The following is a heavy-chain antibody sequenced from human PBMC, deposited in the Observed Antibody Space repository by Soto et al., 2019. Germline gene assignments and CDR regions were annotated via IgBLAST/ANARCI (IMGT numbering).Heavy chain of an antibody. CDR1: GYSFTSYL. J-gene: IGHJ6*02. Sequence: GESLEFSCKCSGYSFTSYLIAWVLQRPGTCREWMGIIYPGDSDTRYSPSFQGRVTISADKSISTAYLQWSSLKASDTAMYYCARHGPLAAAAHYYYYGMDVWGQGTTVTVSS. D-gene: IGHD6-13*01. CDR3: ARHGPLAAAAHYYYYGMDV. V-gene: IGHV5-51*01. CDR2: IYPGDSDT.